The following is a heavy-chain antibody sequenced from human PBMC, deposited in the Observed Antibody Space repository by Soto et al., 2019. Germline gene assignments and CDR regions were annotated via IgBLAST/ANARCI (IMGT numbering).Heavy chain of an antibody. CDR2: IYHSGST. D-gene: IGHD4-17*01. J-gene: IGHJ4*02. Sequence: SETLSLTCAVSGGSISSGGYSWSWIRQPPGKGLEWIGYIYHSGSTYYNPSLKSRVTISVDRSKNQFSLKLSSVTAADTAVYYCARDRVGNGDLIFGSWGQGTLVTVSS. CDR1: GGSISSGGYS. CDR3: ARDRVGNGDLIFGS. V-gene: IGHV4-30-2*01.